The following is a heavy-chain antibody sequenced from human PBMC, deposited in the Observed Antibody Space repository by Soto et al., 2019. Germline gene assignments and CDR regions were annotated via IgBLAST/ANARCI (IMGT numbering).Heavy chain of an antibody. CDR3: ARDFVGGVINNWFDP. CDR2: TYYRSKWYN. CDR1: GDSVSSNSAA. J-gene: IGHJ5*02. V-gene: IGHV6-1*01. D-gene: IGHD3-10*01. Sequence: SQTLSLTCAISGDSVSSNSAAWNWIRQSPSRGLEWLGRTYYRSKWYNDYAVSVKSRITINPDTSKNQFSLKLSSVTAADTAVYYCARDFVGGVINNWFDPWGQGTLVTVSS.